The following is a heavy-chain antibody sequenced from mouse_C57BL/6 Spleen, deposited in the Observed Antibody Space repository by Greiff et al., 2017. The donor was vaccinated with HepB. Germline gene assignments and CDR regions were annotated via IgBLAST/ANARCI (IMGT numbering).Heavy chain of an antibody. CDR2: IWGDGST. CDR3: AKQPPPCYYVYDEGFAY. J-gene: IGHJ3*01. D-gene: IGHD2-2*01. V-gene: IGHV2-3*01. Sequence: VQRVESGPGLVAPSQSLSITCTVPGFSLTSYGVSWVRQPPGKGLEWLGVIWGDGSTNYHSALISRLSISKDNSKSQAFLNLNSLQTDDTATYYCAKQPPPCYYVYDEGFAYWGQGTLVTVSA. CDR1: GFSLTSYG.